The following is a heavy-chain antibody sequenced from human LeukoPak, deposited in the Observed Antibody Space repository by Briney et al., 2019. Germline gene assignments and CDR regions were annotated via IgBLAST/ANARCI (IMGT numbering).Heavy chain of an antibody. D-gene: IGHD5-24*01. CDR1: GGTFSSHA. J-gene: IGHJ4*02. CDR3: ATSRDGYKFGKWTLIDY. CDR2: IIPIFGTA. Sequence: GSSVKVSCKASGGTFSSHAISWVRQAPGQGLEWMGGIIPIFGTANYAQKFQGRVTITTDESTSTAYMELSSLRSEDTAVYYCATSRDGYKFGKWTLIDYWGQGTLVTVSS. V-gene: IGHV1-69*05.